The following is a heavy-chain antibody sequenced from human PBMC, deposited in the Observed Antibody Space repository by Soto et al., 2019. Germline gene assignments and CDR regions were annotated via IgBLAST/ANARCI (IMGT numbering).Heavy chain of an antibody. Sequence: QVQLVESGAEVKKPGASVKVSCKAFGYTLTTHAMNWVRQAPGQRLEWMGWIDAATGDTRYSQKFQGRVTITRDTAASTAYMEVSGLTPEDTAVYYCARVSRGFYSAMGVWGQGTAVTVSS. CDR3: ARVSRGFYSAMGV. CDR2: IDAATGDT. CDR1: GYTLTTHA. D-gene: IGHD3-10*01. J-gene: IGHJ6*02. V-gene: IGHV1-3*01.